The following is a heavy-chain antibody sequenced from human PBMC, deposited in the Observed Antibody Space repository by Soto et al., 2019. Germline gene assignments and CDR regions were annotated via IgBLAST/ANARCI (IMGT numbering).Heavy chain of an antibody. CDR1: GYTFTGYY. CDR3: ARDRGSSGWTYYYYGMDV. D-gene: IGHD6-19*01. Sequence: ASVKVSCKASGYTFTGYYMHWVRQAPGQGLEWMGWINPNSGGTNYAQKFQGRVTMTRDTSISTAYMELSRLRSDDTAVYYCARDRGSSGWTYYYYGMDVWGQGTAVTVSS. CDR2: INPNSGGT. V-gene: IGHV1-2*02. J-gene: IGHJ6*02.